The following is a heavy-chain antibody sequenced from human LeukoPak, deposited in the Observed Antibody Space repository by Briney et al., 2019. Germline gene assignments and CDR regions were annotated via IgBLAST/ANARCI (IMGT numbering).Heavy chain of an antibody. J-gene: IGHJ4*02. D-gene: IGHD5-24*01. CDR3: AKEVWDGYNVDY. V-gene: IGHV3-30*18. Sequence: PGGSLRLSCAASGFTFSSYGMHWVRQAPGKGLEWVAVISYDGSNKYYADSVKGRFTISRDNSKNTLYLQMNSLRAEDTAVYYCAKEVWDGYNVDYWGQGTLVTDSS. CDR2: ISYDGSNK. CDR1: GFTFSSYG.